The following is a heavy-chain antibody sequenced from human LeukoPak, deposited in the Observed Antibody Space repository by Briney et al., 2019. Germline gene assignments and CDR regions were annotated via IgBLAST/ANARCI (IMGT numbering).Heavy chain of an antibody. Sequence: SETLSLTCTVSGGSISSYYWSWIRQPPGKGLEWIEYIYYSGSTNYNPSLKSRVTISVDTSKNQFSLKLSSVTAADTAVYYCARAVVSQYSGYEGSQYYSHYWGQGTLVTLSS. J-gene: IGHJ4*02. CDR1: GGSISSYY. CDR2: IYYSGST. V-gene: IGHV4-59*01. CDR3: ARAVVSQYSGYEGSQYYSHY. D-gene: IGHD5-12*01.